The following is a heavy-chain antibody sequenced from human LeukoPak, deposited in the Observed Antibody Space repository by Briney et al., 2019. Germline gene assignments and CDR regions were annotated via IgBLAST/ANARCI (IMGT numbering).Heavy chain of an antibody. J-gene: IGHJ4*02. V-gene: IGHV3-48*04. CDR2: ISGGSDTI. CDR3: ARDGKASGNMDY. Sequence: GGSLRLSYAASGFTFSSYNMDWVRQAPGKGLEWVSYISGGSDTIYYSDCVKGRFTIPRDNTKNSLYLQMNSLTAEDTAVYYCARDGKASGNMDYWGQGTLVTVSS. CDR1: GFTFSSYN. D-gene: IGHD2/OR15-2a*01.